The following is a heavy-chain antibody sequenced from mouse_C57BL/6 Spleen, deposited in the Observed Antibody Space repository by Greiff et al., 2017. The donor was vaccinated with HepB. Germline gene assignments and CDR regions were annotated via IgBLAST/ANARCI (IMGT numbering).Heavy chain of an antibody. J-gene: IGHJ4*01. Sequence: VQLQESGAELARPGASVKLSCKASGYTFTSYGISWVKQRTGQGLEWIGEIYPRSGNTYYNEKFKGKATLTADKSSSTAYMELRSLSSEDSAVYFCARGGTAQALYAMDYWGQGTSVTVSS. CDR3: ARGGTAQALYAMDY. CDR1: GYTFTSYG. V-gene: IGHV1-81*01. D-gene: IGHD3-2*02. CDR2: IYPRSGNT.